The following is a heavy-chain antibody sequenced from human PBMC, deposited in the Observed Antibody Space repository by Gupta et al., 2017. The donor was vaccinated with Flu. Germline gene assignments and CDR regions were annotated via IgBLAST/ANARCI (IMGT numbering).Heavy chain of an antibody. CDR3: ASHGIGEYSYGLQY. CDR1: GFTSSSYS. J-gene: IGHJ4*02. V-gene: IGHV3-21*01. D-gene: IGHD5-18*01. Sequence: EVQLVESGGGLVKPGGSLRLSCSASGFTSSSYSMNWVRQASGKGLEWVSSISSISSYIYYADSVKGRFTISRDNAKNSLYLQMNSLRAEDTAVYYCASHGIGEYSYGLQYWGQGTLVTVSS. CDR2: ISSISSYI.